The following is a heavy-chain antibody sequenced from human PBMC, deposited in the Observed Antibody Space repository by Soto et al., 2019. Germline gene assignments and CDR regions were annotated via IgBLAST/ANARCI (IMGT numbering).Heavy chain of an antibody. Sequence: QVQLVESGGGVVQPGRSLRLSCAASGFTFSSYAMHWVRQAPGKGLEWVAVISYDGSNNYYADSVKGRFTISRDNSKNTLYLQMNSLRAEDTAVYYCASDYYDSSGYYYVGYYYYGMDVWGQGTTVTVSS. CDR2: ISYDGSNN. CDR1: GFTFSSYA. J-gene: IGHJ6*02. CDR3: ASDYYDSSGYYYVGYYYYGMDV. D-gene: IGHD3-22*01. V-gene: IGHV3-30-3*01.